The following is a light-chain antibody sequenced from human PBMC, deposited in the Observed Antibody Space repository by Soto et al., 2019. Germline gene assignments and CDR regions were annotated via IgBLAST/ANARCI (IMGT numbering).Light chain of an antibody. Sequence: QSALTQPRSVSGSPGQSVTIPCTGTSSDVGGYTYVSWYQQHPGKAPKLVIYDVRKRPSGVPDRFSGSKSGNTASLTISGLQAEDGADYNCCSFAGNYSFVFGPGTKVTVL. CDR2: DVR. CDR1: SSDVGGYTY. CDR3: CSFAGNYSFV. J-gene: IGLJ1*01. V-gene: IGLV2-11*01.